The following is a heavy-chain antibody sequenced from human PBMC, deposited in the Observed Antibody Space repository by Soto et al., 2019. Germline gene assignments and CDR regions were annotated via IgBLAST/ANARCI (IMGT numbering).Heavy chain of an antibody. Sequence: ASVKVSCKASGYTFTSYYMHWVRQAPGQGLEWMGIINPSGGSTSYAQKFQGRVTMTRDTSTSTVYMELSSLRSEDTAVYYCATIQGRYYYDSSGSFDYWGQGTLVTSPQ. CDR1: GYTFTSYY. D-gene: IGHD3-22*01. CDR3: ATIQGRYYYDSSGSFDY. J-gene: IGHJ4*02. CDR2: INPSGGST. V-gene: IGHV1-46*01.